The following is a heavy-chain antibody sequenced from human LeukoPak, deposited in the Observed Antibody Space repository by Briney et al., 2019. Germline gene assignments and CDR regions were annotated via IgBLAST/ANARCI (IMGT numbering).Heavy chain of an antibody. CDR1: GGTFSSYA. D-gene: IGHD3-3*02. CDR2: IIPIFGTA. V-gene: IGHV1-69*05. J-gene: IGHJ4*02. CDR3: ARDPLLGVDGPGY. Sequence: SSVKVSCKASGGTFSSYAISWVRQAPGQGLEWMGGIIPIFGTANYAQKFQGRVTITTDESTSTAYMELSSLRSEDTAVYYCARDPLLGVDGPGYWGQGTLVTVSS.